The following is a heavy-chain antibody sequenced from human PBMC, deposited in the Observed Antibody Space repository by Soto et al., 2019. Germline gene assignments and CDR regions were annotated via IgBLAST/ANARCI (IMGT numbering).Heavy chain of an antibody. CDR1: GASVSTGY. J-gene: IGHJ5*02. CDR2: MYFGGSF. D-gene: IGHD3-22*01. Sequence: QIQLQVSGPGLVKPSETLSLTCTVSGASVSTGYWSWIRQAPGKGLEWIGFMYFGGSFNYNPSLSSRATISVETSENQFSRKMTSVTAADTAVYYCARSYYDSTGFAVDPWGQGTLVTVSS. CDR3: ARSYYDSTGFAVDP. V-gene: IGHV4-59*02.